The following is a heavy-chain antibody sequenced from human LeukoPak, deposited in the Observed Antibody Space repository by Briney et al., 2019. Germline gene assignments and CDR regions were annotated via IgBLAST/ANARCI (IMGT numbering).Heavy chain of an antibody. CDR1: GYTFTSYG. J-gene: IGHJ3*02. CDR2: ISAYNGNT. Sequence: ASVKVSCKASGYTFTSYGISWVRQAPGQGLEWMGWISAYNGNTNYAQKLQGRVTMTTDTSTSTAYMELRSLRSDDTAVYYCAREGDSSRAYCCGDCYGLDAFDIWGQGTMVTVSS. D-gene: IGHD2-21*01. V-gene: IGHV1-18*01. CDR3: AREGDSSRAYCCGDCYGLDAFDI.